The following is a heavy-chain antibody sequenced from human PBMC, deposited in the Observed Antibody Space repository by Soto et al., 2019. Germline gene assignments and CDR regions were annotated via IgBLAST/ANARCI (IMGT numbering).Heavy chain of an antibody. J-gene: IGHJ6*03. CDR3: TTAVSYYYYYMDV. Sequence: GGSLRLSCAASGFTFSNAWMSWVRQAPGKGLEWVGRIKSKTDGGTTDYAAPVKGRFTISRDDSKNTLYLQMNSLKTEDTAVYYCTTAVSYYYYYMDVWGKGTTVTVSS. CDR2: IKSKTDGGTT. V-gene: IGHV3-15*01. CDR1: GFTFSNAW.